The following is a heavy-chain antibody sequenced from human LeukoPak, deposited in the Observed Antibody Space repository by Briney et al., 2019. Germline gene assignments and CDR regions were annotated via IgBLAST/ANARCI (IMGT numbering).Heavy chain of an antibody. CDR1: GYSISSGYY. D-gene: IGHD2-2*01. CDR3: ARYYRYQLLTYDAFDI. V-gene: IGHV4-38-2*01. CDR2: IYHSGST. Sequence: PSETLSLTCAVSGYSISSGYYWGWIRQPPGKGLEWIGSIYHSGSTYYNPSLKSRVTISVDTSKNQFSLKLSSVTAADTAVYYCARYYRYQLLTYDAFDIWGQGTMVTVSS. J-gene: IGHJ3*02.